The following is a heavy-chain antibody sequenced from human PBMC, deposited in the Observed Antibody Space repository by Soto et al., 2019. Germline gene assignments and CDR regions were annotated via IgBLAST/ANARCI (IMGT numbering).Heavy chain of an antibody. D-gene: IGHD3-10*01. CDR1: GGSFSGYY. J-gene: IGHJ3*02. V-gene: IGHV4-34*01. Sequence: QVQLQQWGAGLLKPSETLSLTCGVYGGSFSGYYWSWIRQSPGKGLEWIGDINYSGSTNYNPSLKSRVTISVDTSKNQFSLKLSSVTAADTAVYYCARGRPLTGQTDTKRRPRKEMPSGRGAFVIWGQGTMVTVSS. CDR2: INYSGST. CDR3: ARGRPLTGQTDTKRRPRKEMPSGRGAFVI.